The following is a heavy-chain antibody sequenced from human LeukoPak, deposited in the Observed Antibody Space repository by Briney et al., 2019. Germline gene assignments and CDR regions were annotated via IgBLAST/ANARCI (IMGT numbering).Heavy chain of an antibody. CDR1: GFTFTNYY. D-gene: IGHD1-26*01. V-gene: IGHV1-46*01. CDR2: ISPTGSST. J-gene: IGHJ4*02. Sequence: ASVKVSCKASGFTFTNYYMHWVRQAPGQGLEWMGLISPTGSSTNYAQKFRGRVTMTRDTSTTTVYMELSSLRSEDTAVYYCARDVGATPYWGQGTLVTVSS. CDR3: ARDVGATPY.